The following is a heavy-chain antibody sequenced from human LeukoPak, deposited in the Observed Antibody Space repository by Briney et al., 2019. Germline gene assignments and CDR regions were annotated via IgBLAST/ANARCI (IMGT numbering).Heavy chain of an antibody. D-gene: IGHD3-22*01. J-gene: IGHJ3*02. CDR3: ARDTLPSYYYDSSGYYTAFDI. CDR1: GFTFSSYS. Sequence: PGGSLRLSCAASGFTFSSYSMNWVRQAPGKGLEWVSSISSSSSYIYYADSVKGRFTISRDNAKNSLYLQMNSLRAEDTAVYYCARDTLPSYYYDSSGYYTAFDIWGQGTMVTVSS. CDR2: ISSSSSYI. V-gene: IGHV3-21*01.